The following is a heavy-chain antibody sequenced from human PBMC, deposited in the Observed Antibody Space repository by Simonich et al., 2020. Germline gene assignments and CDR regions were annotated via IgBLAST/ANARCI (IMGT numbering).Heavy chain of an antibody. CDR1: GFTFSSYA. J-gene: IGHJ4*02. Sequence: QVQLVESGGGVVQPGRSLRLSCAASGFTFSSYAMHGVRQAPGKGIEWVGVIAYDESNKYYADSVKGRFTISRENSKNTLYLQMNSLRAEDTAVYYCARELSKNGEAAAGYYFDYWGQGTLVTVSS. D-gene: IGHD6-13*01. V-gene: IGHV3-30*07. CDR2: IAYDESNK. CDR3: ARELSKNGEAAAGYYFDY.